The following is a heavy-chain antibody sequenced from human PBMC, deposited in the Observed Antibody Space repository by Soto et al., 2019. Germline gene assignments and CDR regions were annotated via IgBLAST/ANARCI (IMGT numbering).Heavy chain of an antibody. D-gene: IGHD1-26*01. CDR1: GGSISCYY. J-gene: IGHJ6*02. Sequence: SETLSLTCTVSGGSISCYYWSWIRQPAGKGLQWIARLYTSWSTNYNPSLNSRVTMSLDTSQNQFSLKLSSVTAADTAMYYCATAQIVGATSPYYYGMDVWGQGTTVTASS. CDR2: LYTSWST. V-gene: IGHV4-4*07. CDR3: ATAQIVGATSPYYYGMDV.